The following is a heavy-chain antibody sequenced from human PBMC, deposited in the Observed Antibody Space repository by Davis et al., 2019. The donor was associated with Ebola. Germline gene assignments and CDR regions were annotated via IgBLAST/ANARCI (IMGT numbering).Heavy chain of an antibody. CDR1: GFTLSNYG. J-gene: IGHJ4*02. D-gene: IGHD3-9*01. CDR3: ARGHPLFDWLFGGFDY. V-gene: IGHV3-23*01. CDR2: ISDRGTKT. Sequence: GESLKISCAASGFTLSNYGMNWVRQAPGKGLEWVSAISDRGTKTYFADSVRGRFGISRDNSKDMVYLQMNSLRAEDTAVYYCARGHPLFDWLFGGFDYWGQGTLVTVSS.